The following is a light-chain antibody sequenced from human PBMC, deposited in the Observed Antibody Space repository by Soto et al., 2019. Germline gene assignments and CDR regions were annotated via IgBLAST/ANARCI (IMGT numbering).Light chain of an antibody. CDR3: CSYAGSSTYV. J-gene: IGLJ1*01. V-gene: IGLV2-23*02. CDR2: EVS. Sequence: QSVLTQPASVSGSPGQSITISCTGTSSDVGSYNLVSWYQQHPGKAPKLMIYEVSKRPSGVSNRFSGSKSGNTASLTICGLQADDEADYYCCSYAGSSTYVFGTGTKLTVL. CDR1: SSDVGSYNL.